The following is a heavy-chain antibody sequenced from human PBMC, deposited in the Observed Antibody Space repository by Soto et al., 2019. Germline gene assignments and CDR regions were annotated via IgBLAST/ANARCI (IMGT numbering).Heavy chain of an antibody. CDR2: IYYSGST. CDR1: GGSISSGGYY. D-gene: IGHD3-9*01. Sequence: QVQLQESGPGLVKPSQTLSLTCTVSGGSISSGGYYWSWIRQHPGKALEWIGYIYYSGSTYYNPQLPRRVTIPVDTSTNRISLERSAVPAAGTAGYYCARGANFDVLAGYCKRVVNDAFDSWGEGTMVTDSS. V-gene: IGHV4-31*03. CDR3: ARGANFDVLAGYCKRVVNDAFDS. J-gene: IGHJ3*02.